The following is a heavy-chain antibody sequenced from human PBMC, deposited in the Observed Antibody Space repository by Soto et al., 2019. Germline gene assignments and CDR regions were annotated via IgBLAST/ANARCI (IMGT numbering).Heavy chain of an antibody. CDR1: GYTFTSYT. Sequence: SVKVSCKASGYTFTSYTISWVRQAPGQGLEWMGRIIPILGIANYAQKFQGRVTITADKSTSTAYMELSSLRSEDTAVYYCARESAAAVLAYWFDPWGQGTLVTVSS. CDR3: ARESAAAVLAYWFDP. J-gene: IGHJ5*02. D-gene: IGHD6-13*01. CDR2: IIPILGIA. V-gene: IGHV1-69*04.